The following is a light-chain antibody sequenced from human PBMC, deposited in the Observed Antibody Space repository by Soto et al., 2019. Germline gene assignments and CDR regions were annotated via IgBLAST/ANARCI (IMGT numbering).Light chain of an antibody. Sequence: DVQLTQSPTFLSASVGDRVTITCRASQYISSHLAWYQQRPGKCPKLLIYAASTLQSGVPSRFSGSGSGTDFTLAISSLQPEDFATYYCQQVNGYPHTFGQGTKLEIK. CDR2: AAS. CDR3: QQVNGYPHT. J-gene: IGKJ2*01. V-gene: IGKV1-9*01. CDR1: QYISSH.